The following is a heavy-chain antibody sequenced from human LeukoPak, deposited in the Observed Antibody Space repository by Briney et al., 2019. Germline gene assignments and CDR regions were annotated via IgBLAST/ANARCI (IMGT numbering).Heavy chain of an antibody. CDR1: GFTFSSYA. J-gene: IGHJ6*03. D-gene: IGHD3-3*01. Sequence: GRSLRLSCAASGFTFSSYAMHWVRQAPGKGLEWVAFMRYDGSEKSYADSVKGRFTISRDISRNTLFLHMNSLRLEDTAVYYCAKIFAYYYMDVWGKGTTVTVSS. CDR2: MRYDGSEK. V-gene: IGHV3-30*02. CDR3: AKIFAYYYMDV.